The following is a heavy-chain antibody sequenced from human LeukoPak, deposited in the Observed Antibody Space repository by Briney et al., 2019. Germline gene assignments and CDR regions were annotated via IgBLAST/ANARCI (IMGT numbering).Heavy chain of an antibody. J-gene: IGHJ5*02. CDR2: IYYSGST. D-gene: IGHD3-3*01. CDR3: ARGVLRFLEWLPNWFDP. V-gene: IGHV4-59*01. Sequence: SESLSLTCTVSGGSIGSYYWSWIRQPPGKGLEWIGYIYYSGSTNYNPSLKSRVTISVDTSKNQFSLKLSSVTAADTAVYYCARGVLRFLEWLPNWFDPWGQGTLVTVSS. CDR1: GGSIGSYY.